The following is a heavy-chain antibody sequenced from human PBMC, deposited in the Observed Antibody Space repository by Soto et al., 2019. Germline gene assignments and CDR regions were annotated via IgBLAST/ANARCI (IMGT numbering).Heavy chain of an antibody. CDR2: ISAYNGNT. V-gene: IGHV1-18*04. D-gene: IGHD2-2*01. CDR1: GYTFTSYG. J-gene: IGHJ5*02. Sequence: ASVKVSCKASGYTFTSYGISWVRQAPGQGLEWMGWISAYNGNTNYAQKLQGRVTMTTDTSTSTAYIELRSLRSDDTAVYYCARDPGPYQLTSDPWGQGTLVTVSS. CDR3: ARDPGPYQLTSDP.